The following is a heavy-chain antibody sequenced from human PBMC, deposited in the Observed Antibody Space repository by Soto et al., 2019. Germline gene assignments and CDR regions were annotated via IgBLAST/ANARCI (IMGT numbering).Heavy chain of an antibody. V-gene: IGHV3-30*18. D-gene: IGHD6-6*01. Sequence: QVQLVESGGGVVQPGRSLRLSCAASGFTFSSYGMHWVRQAPGKGLEWVAVISYDGSNKYYADSVKGRFTISRDNSKKTLYLQMNSLRAEDTDVYYCAKERYSSSSPDFDYWGQGTLVTVSS. CDR3: AKERYSSSSPDFDY. J-gene: IGHJ4*02. CDR2: ISYDGSNK. CDR1: GFTFSSYG.